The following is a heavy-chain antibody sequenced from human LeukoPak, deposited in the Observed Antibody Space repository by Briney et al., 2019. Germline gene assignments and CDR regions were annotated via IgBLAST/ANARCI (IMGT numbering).Heavy chain of an antibody. V-gene: IGHV4-34*01. CDR3: ARGTYCGGDCYSYFDY. Sequence: PSETLSLTCAVYGGSFSGYYWSWIRQPPGKGLEWIGEINHSGSTNYNPSLKSRVTISVDTSKNQFSLKLSSVTAADTAVYCCARGTYCGGDCYSYFDYWGQGTLVTVSS. CDR1: GGSFSGYY. J-gene: IGHJ4*02. CDR2: INHSGST. D-gene: IGHD2-21*02.